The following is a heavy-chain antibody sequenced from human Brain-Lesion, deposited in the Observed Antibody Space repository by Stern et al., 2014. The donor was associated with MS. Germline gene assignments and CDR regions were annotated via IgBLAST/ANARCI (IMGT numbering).Heavy chain of an antibody. CDR2: INPKSGVT. D-gene: IGHD3-22*01. J-gene: IGHJ4*02. Sequence: VQLVESGAEVKKPGASVKVSCKASGYTFTGYYMHWVRQAPGQGLEWTGWINPKSGVTNYAQKFQGWVTMTRDTSINTAYMELSRLRSDDTAVYYCATYYYDSTGYNDFWGQGTLVTVSS. CDR3: ATYYYDSTGYNDF. V-gene: IGHV1-2*04. CDR1: GYTFTGYY.